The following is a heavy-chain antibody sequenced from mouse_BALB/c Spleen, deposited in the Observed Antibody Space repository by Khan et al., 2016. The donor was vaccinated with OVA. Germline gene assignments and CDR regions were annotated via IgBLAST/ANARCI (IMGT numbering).Heavy chain of an antibody. J-gene: IGHJ4*01. D-gene: IGHD2-14*01. Sequence: EVQLQESGPGLVKPSQSLSLTCTVTGYSITSEYAWNWIRQFPGNKLEWMGYISSTGSTSYNPSLKSRISITRDTSKNQFFLQLKSVTTEDTATYYCARSLYYSYGYALDCWGRGTSVTVSS. CDR1: GYSITSEYA. CDR3: ARSLYYSYGYALDC. V-gene: IGHV3-2*02. CDR2: ISSTGST.